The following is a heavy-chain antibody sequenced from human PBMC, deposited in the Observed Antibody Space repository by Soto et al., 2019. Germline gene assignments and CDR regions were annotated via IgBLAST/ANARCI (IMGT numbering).Heavy chain of an antibody. CDR2: IYHSGST. CDR1: GGSISSGGYS. CDR3: ASGQQMVWND. V-gene: IGHV4-30-2*01. Sequence: QLQLQEYGSGLVKPSQTLSLTCAVSGGSISSGGYSWSWIRQPPGQGLEWIGYIYHSGSTYYNPSLKSRVTISVDRAENQSSLKLSSVTAADTAGYYCASGQQMVWNDRGQGTMVTVSS. D-gene: IGHD6-13*01. J-gene: IGHJ4*02.